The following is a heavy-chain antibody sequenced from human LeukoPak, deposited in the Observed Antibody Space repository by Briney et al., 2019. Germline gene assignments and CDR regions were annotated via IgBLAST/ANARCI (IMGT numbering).Heavy chain of an antibody. CDR2: INHSGGT. Sequence: SETLSLTCAVYGGSFSGYYWSWIRQPPGKGLEWVGEINHSGGTNYNPSLKSRFTISVDTSKNQFSLKLSSVTAADTAVYYCARVYCSSTSCYGGGWFDPWGQGTLVTVSS. J-gene: IGHJ5*02. CDR3: ARVYCSSTSCYGGGWFDP. D-gene: IGHD2-2*01. CDR1: GGSFSGYY. V-gene: IGHV4-34*01.